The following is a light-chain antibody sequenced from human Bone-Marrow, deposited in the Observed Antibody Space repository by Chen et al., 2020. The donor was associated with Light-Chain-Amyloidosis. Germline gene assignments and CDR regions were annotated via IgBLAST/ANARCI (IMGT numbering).Light chain of an antibody. V-gene: IGKV1-5*03. Sequence: DIQMTQSPSTLSASVGDRVTITCRASQSISTWLAWYQQKPGKAPNLLIYKASSLESGVPSRFSGSGSGTEFTLTISSLQPDDFATYYCQHYNSYPWTFGQGTKVE. J-gene: IGKJ1*01. CDR2: KAS. CDR1: QSISTW. CDR3: QHYNSYPWT.